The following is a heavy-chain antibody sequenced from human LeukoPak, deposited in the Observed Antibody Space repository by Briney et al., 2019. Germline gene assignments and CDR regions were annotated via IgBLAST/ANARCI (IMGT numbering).Heavy chain of an antibody. CDR2: IIPIFGTA. CDR1: GGTFSSYA. V-gene: IGHV1-69*13. CDR3: ARGPYYYGSGRRYYYYYMDV. D-gene: IGHD3-10*01. Sequence: ASVKVSCKASGGTFSSYAISWVRQAPGQGLEWMGGIIPIFGTANYAQKFQGRVTITAAESTSTAYMELSSLRSEDTAVYYCARGPYYYGSGRRYYYYYMDVWGKGTTVTISS. J-gene: IGHJ6*03.